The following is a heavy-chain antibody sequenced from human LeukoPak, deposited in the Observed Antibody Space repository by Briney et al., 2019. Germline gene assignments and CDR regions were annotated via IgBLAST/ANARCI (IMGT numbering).Heavy chain of an antibody. CDR1: GFTFSSYW. D-gene: IGHD2/OR15-2a*01. V-gene: IGHV3-74*01. J-gene: IGHJ5*02. CDR3: TRGISGNWFDP. Sequence: GGSLRLSGAASGFTFSSYWMHWVRQAPGKGLVWVSRINTDESTTSYADSVKGRFTISRDNAKNTLYLQMNSLRAEDTAVYYCTRGISGNWFDPWGQGTLVTVSS. CDR2: INTDESTT.